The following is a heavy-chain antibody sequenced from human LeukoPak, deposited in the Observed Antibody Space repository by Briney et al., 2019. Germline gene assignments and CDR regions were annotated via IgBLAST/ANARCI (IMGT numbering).Heavy chain of an antibody. CDR1: GFTFSNYD. V-gene: IGHV3-30*02. J-gene: IGHJ4*02. D-gene: IGHD3-16*01. CDR3: AKVRWGSDNALDS. Sequence: GGSLRLSCAASGFTFSNYDMHWVRQAPGKGLEWVAFIRYDGSNKYYADSVKGRFTISRDNSKNTLSLQMNSLRGEDTAVYYCAKVRWGSDNALDSWGQGTLVTGSS. CDR2: IRYDGSNK.